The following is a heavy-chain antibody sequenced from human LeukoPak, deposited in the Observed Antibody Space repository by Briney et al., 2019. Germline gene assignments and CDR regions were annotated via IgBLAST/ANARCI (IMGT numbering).Heavy chain of an antibody. Sequence: GGSLRLPCAASGFTFSSYSMNWVRQAPGKGLEWVSSISSSSSYIYYADSVKGRFTISRDNAKNSLYLQMNSLRAEDTAVYYCARMRYDSSGYYTPFDYWGQGTLVTVSS. CDR2: ISSSSSYI. J-gene: IGHJ4*02. D-gene: IGHD3-22*01. V-gene: IGHV3-21*01. CDR3: ARMRYDSSGYYTPFDY. CDR1: GFTFSSYS.